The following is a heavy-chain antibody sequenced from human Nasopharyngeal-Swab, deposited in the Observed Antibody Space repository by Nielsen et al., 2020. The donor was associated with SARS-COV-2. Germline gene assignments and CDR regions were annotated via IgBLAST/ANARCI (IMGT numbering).Heavy chain of an antibody. CDR1: GFTFSSYS. J-gene: IGHJ2*01. CDR3: AKGTTVTGYWYFDL. Sequence: GGSLRLSCAASGFTFSSYSMNWVRQAPGKGLEWVSGISWNSGSIGYADSVKGRFTISRDNAKNSLYLQVNSLRAEDTALYYCAKGTTVTGYWYFDLWGRGTLVTVSS. D-gene: IGHD4-17*01. V-gene: IGHV3-9*01. CDR2: ISWNSGSI.